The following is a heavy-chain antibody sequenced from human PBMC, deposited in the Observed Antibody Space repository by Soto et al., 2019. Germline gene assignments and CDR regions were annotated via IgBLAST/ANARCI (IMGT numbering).Heavy chain of an antibody. CDR1: GFTFFGSA. D-gene: IGHD3-16*01. Sequence: WGSLRLSCAASGFTFFGSAINCFRHSSFKGLEWVGRIRTKANTYETAYGTSVKGRFTISRDDSQNTAYLQMNSLKTEDTAVYYCTSVVTPGYYYGMDVWGQGTTVTVSS. CDR3: TSVVTPGYYYGMDV. CDR2: IRTKANTYET. J-gene: IGHJ6*02. V-gene: IGHV3-73*01.